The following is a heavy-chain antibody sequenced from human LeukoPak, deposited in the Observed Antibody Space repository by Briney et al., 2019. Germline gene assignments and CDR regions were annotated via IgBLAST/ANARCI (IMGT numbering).Heavy chain of an antibody. D-gene: IGHD6-6*01. V-gene: IGHV3-33*01. Sequence: GRSLRLSCAASGFTFSTYGMHWVRQAPGKRLEWVAVTWYDGSYKYYGDSVKGRFTISRDNSKNTLYLQMASLRVEDTAVYYCARGQAARSHFDYWGQGTLVTVSS. J-gene: IGHJ4*02. CDR1: GFTFSTYG. CDR2: TWYDGSYK. CDR3: ARGQAARSHFDY.